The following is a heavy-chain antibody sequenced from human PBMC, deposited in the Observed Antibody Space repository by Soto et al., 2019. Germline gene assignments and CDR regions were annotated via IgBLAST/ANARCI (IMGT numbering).Heavy chain of an antibody. D-gene: IGHD2-2*01. Sequence: ASVKVSCKASGYTFTSYDISWVRQAPGQGLEWMGWISAYNGNTNYAQKLQGRVTMTTDTSTSTAYMELRSLRSDDTAVYYCVGCSSTSCQTENNWFDPWGQGTLVTVSS. V-gene: IGHV1-18*01. J-gene: IGHJ5*02. CDR2: ISAYNGNT. CDR1: GYTFTSYD. CDR3: VGCSSTSCQTENNWFDP.